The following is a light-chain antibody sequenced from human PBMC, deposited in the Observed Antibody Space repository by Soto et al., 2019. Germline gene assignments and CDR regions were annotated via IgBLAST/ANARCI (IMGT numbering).Light chain of an antibody. CDR2: GAS. J-gene: IGKJ2*01. V-gene: IGKV3-20*01. CDR1: QRVSSDS. Sequence: EIVLTQSPGTLSFSPGERATLSCRASQRVSSDSLAWYQQKPGQAPRLLIYGASSRATGIPDRFSGSGSGTDFTLTVSRLEPEDFAVFYCQQYGSSPPTFGQGTKVEIK. CDR3: QQYGSSPPT.